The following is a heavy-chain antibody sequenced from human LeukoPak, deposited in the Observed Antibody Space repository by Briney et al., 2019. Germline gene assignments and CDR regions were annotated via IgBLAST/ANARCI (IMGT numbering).Heavy chain of an antibody. CDR1: GFTFSSYA. CDR2: ISGSGGST. D-gene: IGHD3-3*01. V-gene: IGHV3-23*01. CDR3: AKAYPYYDFWSGYYDY. Sequence: GGSPRLPCAASGFTFSSYAMSWVRQAPGKGLEWVSAISGSGGSTYYADSVKGRFTISRDNSKNTLYLQMNSLRAEDTAVYYCAKAYPYYDFWSGYYDYWGQGTLVTVSS. J-gene: IGHJ4*02.